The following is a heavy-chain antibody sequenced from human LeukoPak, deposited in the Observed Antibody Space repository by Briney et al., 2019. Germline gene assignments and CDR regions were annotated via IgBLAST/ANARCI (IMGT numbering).Heavy chain of an antibody. D-gene: IGHD3-22*01. CDR2: INLSGST. Sequence: SETLSLTCAVYGGSFSGYYWSWIRQPPGKGLEWMGEINLSGSTNYNPSLKSRVTISVDTSKNQFSLKLSSVTAADTAVYYCARAPTRYYAIRGAFDIWGQGTMATVSS. CDR1: GGSFSGYY. J-gene: IGHJ3*02. V-gene: IGHV4-34*01. CDR3: ARAPTRYYAIRGAFDI.